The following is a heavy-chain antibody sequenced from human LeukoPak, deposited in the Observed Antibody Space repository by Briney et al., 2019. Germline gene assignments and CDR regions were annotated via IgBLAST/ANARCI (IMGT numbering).Heavy chain of an antibody. J-gene: IGHJ4*02. D-gene: IGHD5-18*01. CDR3: ARGYSYGYVEN. Sequence: SETLSLTCTVSGGFISSSSYYWGWIRQPPGKGLEWIGSIYYSASTYYHPSLKSRVTISVDRSKNQFSLKLSSVTAADTAVYYCARGYSYGYVENWGQGTLVTVSS. CDR2: IYYSAST. V-gene: IGHV4-39*07. CDR1: GGFISSSSYY.